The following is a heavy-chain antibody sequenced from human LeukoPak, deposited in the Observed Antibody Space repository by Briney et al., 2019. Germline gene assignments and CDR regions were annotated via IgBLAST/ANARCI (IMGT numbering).Heavy chain of an antibody. CDR2: IYYSGST. CDR1: GGSISSGGYY. CDR3: AGVGGSEPFDY. V-gene: IGHV4-31*03. D-gene: IGHD3-10*01. J-gene: IGHJ4*02. Sequence: SQTLSLTCTVSGGSISSGGYYWSWIRQHPGKGLEWIGHIYYSGSTYYKPSLKSRVTISVDTSKNQFSLKLSSVTAADTAVYYCAGVGGSEPFDYWGQGTLVAVSS.